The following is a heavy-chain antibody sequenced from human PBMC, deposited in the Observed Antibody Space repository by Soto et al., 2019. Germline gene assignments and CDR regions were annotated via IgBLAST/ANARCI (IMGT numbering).Heavy chain of an antibody. CDR1: GFTFSSYA. Sequence: GGSLRLSCATSGFTFSSYAMNWVRQAPGKGLEWVSVISGSGGTTYYADSVKGRFTISRDNSTNTLYLQVNSLSAEDTAIYYCAKARQWLSPDYWGQGTLVTVSS. J-gene: IGHJ4*02. D-gene: IGHD6-19*01. CDR3: AKARQWLSPDY. V-gene: IGHV3-23*01. CDR2: ISGSGGTT.